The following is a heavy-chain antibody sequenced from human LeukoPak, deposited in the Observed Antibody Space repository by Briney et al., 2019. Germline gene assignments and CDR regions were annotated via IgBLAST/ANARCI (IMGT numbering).Heavy chain of an antibody. J-gene: IGHJ6*02. D-gene: IGHD3-3*01. V-gene: IGHV3-30-3*01. CDR3: ARSERKRFLEWSLDYYYGMDV. CDR2: TSYDGSNK. Sequence: PGRSLRLSCAASGFTFSSYAMHWVRQAPGKGLEWVAVTSYDGSNKYYADSVKGRFTISRDNSKNTLYLQMNSLRAEDTAVYYCARSERKRFLEWSLDYYYGMDVWGQGTTVTVSS. CDR1: GFTFSSYA.